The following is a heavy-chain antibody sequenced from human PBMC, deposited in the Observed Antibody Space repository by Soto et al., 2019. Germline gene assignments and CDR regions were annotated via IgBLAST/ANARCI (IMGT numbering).Heavy chain of an antibody. CDR3: ARDQRSKAHLYYVCGLDV. D-gene: IGHD3-10*01. CDR2: ISAYNRNA. Sequence: ASVKVSCKASGYSFTSYGITWVRQAPGQGLEWMGWISAYNRNANYAQKFRGRVTMTTDTSTSTAYMELRSLRSDDTAVYYCARDQRSKAHLYYVCGLDVWGQGTTVTVSS. CDR1: GYSFTSYG. J-gene: IGHJ6*02. V-gene: IGHV1-18*01.